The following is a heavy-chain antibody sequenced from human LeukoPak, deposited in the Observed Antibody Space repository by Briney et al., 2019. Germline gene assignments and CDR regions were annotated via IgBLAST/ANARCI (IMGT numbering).Heavy chain of an antibody. CDR3: AKTGRHSSWTLGIYYYYGMDV. J-gene: IGHJ6*02. V-gene: IGHV3-30*18. Sequence: PGRSLRLSCAASGFTFSSYGMHWVRQAPGKGLEWVAVISYDGSNKYYADSVKGRFTISRDNSKNTLYLQMNSLRAEDTAVYYCAKTGRHSSWTLGIYYYYGMDVWGQGTTVTVSS. CDR2: ISYDGSNK. CDR1: GFTFSSYG. D-gene: IGHD6-13*01.